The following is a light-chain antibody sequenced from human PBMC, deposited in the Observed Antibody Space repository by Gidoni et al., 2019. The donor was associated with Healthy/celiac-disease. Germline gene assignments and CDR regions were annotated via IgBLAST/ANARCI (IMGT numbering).Light chain of an antibody. CDR3: QQRSNWPPT. Sequence: EIVLTQSPAPLSLSPGERATLSCRASQSVSSYLAWYQQTPGQAPRLLIYDASNRATVIPARFSGSGSGTDFTLTISRLEPEDFAVYYCQQRSNWPPTFGQGTRLEIK. V-gene: IGKV3-11*01. J-gene: IGKJ5*01. CDR1: QSVSSY. CDR2: DAS.